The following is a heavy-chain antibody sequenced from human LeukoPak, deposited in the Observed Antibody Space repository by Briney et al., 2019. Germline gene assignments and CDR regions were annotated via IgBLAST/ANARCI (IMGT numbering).Heavy chain of an antibody. CDR2: IDHRRST. D-gene: IGHD3-10*01. J-gene: IGHJ6*03. Sequence: SETLSLTCAVYGGSFSGYYWTWIRQPPGKGLEWIGEIDHRRSTKYSPSLKSRVTISVDTSKNQFSLRLSSVTAADTAVYYCARRVGRWFGERAYYYNYMDVWGKGTTVTISS. CDR1: GGSFSGYY. CDR3: ARRVGRWFGERAYYYNYMDV. V-gene: IGHV4-34*01.